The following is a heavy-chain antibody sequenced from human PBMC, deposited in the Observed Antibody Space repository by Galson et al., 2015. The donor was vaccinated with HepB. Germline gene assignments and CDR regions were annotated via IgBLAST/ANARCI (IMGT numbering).Heavy chain of an antibody. CDR1: GFTFSNYS. Sequence: SLRLSCAASGFTFSNYSMSWVRQAPGKGLEWVASINRNGSSKYYVDSVKGRFTISRDNAKNSLYLQMNRLRAEDTAVYYCAKDTIVEATVGSFDLWGQGTLVTVSS. CDR2: INRNGSSK. CDR3: AKDTIVEATVGSFDL. V-gene: IGHV3-7*03. D-gene: IGHD1-26*01. J-gene: IGHJ4*02.